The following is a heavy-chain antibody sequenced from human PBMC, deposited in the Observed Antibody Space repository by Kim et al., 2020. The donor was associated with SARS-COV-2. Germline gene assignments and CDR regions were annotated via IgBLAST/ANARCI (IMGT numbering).Heavy chain of an antibody. J-gene: IGHJ5*02. V-gene: IGHV4-34*01. CDR2: INHSGST. Sequence: SETLSLTCAVYGGSFSGYYWSWIRQPPGRGLEWIGEINHSGSTNYNPSLKSRVTISVDTSKNQFSLKLSSVTAADTAVYYCARGMRFDPWGQGTLVTVSS. CDR3: ARGMRFDP. CDR1: GGSFSGYY.